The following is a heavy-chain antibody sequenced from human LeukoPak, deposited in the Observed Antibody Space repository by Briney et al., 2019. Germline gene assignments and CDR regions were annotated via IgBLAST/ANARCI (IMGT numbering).Heavy chain of an antibody. Sequence: ASAKVSCKASGYTFTGYYMHWVRQAPGQGLEWMGWINPNSGGTNYAQKFQGRVTMTRGTSISTAYMELSRLRSDDTAVYYCARDCGPDAFDIWGQGTMVTVSS. V-gene: IGHV1-2*02. CDR2: INPNSGGT. J-gene: IGHJ3*02. D-gene: IGHD2-21*01. CDR3: ARDCGPDAFDI. CDR1: GYTFTGYY.